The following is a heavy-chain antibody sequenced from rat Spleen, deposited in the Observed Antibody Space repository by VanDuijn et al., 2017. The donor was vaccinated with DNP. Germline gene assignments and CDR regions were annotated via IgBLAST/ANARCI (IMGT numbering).Heavy chain of an antibody. CDR1: GYSITSSYR. J-gene: IGHJ3*01. CDR3: ARSEAAISTFAY. D-gene: IGHD1-2*01. Sequence: EVQLQESGPGLVKPSQSLSLTCSVTGYSITSSYRWNWIRKFPGNKLEWMGYINSEGSTNYNPSLKSRISITRDTSKNQFFLQVNSVTTEDTATYYCARSEAAISTFAYWGQGTLVTVSS. V-gene: IGHV3-3*01. CDR2: INSEGST.